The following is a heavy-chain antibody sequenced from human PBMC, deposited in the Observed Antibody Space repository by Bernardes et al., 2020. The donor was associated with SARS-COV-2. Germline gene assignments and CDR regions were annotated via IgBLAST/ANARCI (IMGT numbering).Heavy chain of an antibody. V-gene: IGHV3-48*01. D-gene: IGHD3-3*01. CDR2: ISSSSSTI. J-gene: IGHJ6*02. Sequence: GGSLRLSCAASGFTFSSYSMNWVRQAPGKGLEWVSYISSSSSTIYYADSVKGRFTISRDNAKNSLYLQMNSLRAEDTAVYYCARDVFLEWLFSSLYYYYYGMDVWGQGTKVTVSS. CDR1: GFTFSSYS. CDR3: ARDVFLEWLFSSLYYYYYGMDV.